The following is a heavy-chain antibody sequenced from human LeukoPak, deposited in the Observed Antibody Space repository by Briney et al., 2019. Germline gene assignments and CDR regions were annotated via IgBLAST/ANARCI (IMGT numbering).Heavy chain of an antibody. J-gene: IGHJ6*02. D-gene: IGHD3-16*01. CDR1: GGSISSYY. CDR2: IYTSGST. CDR3: ARDLSLQGLYYYGMDV. V-gene: IGHV4-4*07. Sequence: SETLSLTCTVSGGSISSYYWSWIRQPAGKGLEWIGRIYTSGSTNYNPSLKSRVTISVDKSKNQFSLKLSSVTAADTAVYYCARDLSLQGLYYYGMDVWGQGTTVTVSS.